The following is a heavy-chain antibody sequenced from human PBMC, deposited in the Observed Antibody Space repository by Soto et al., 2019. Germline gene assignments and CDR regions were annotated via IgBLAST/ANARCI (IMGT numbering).Heavy chain of an antibody. Sequence: QVQLQESGPGLVKPSQTLSLTCTVSGGSISSGGYYWSWIRQHPGKGLEWIGYIYYSGSTYYNPSRKSRVTISVDTSKNQFSLKLSSVTAADTAVYYCARDRRLRWSAFDIWGQGTMVTVSS. V-gene: IGHV4-31*03. CDR3: ARDRRLRWSAFDI. D-gene: IGHD4-17*01. CDR1: GGSISSGGYY. CDR2: IYYSGST. J-gene: IGHJ3*02.